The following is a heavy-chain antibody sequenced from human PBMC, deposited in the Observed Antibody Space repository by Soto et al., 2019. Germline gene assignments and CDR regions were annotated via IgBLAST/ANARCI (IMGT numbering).Heavy chain of an antibody. Sequence: PGGSLRLSCAASGFTFSSYAMHWVRQAPGKGLEWVAVISYDGSNKYYADSVKGRFTISRDNSKNTLYLQMNSLRAEDTAVYYCAREEDDDCLCGYSPRRRFVYYWGQGTLVTVSS. CDR1: GFTFSSYA. V-gene: IGHV3-30-3*01. J-gene: IGHJ4*02. CDR3: AREEDDDCLCGYSPRRRFVYY. D-gene: IGHD3-3*01. CDR2: ISYDGSNK.